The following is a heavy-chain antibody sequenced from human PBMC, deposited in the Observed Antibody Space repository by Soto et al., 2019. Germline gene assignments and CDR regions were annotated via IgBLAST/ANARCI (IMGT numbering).Heavy chain of an antibody. CDR1: GGSISSGGYY. Sequence: TLSLTCTVSGGSISSGGYYWSWIRQHPGMGLEWIGYIYYSGSTYYNPSLKSRVTISVDTSKNQFSLKLSSVTAADTAVYYCARYYYGSGSTMPYYFDYWGQGTLVTVSS. J-gene: IGHJ4*02. CDR3: ARYYYGSGSTMPYYFDY. CDR2: IYYSGST. D-gene: IGHD3-10*01. V-gene: IGHV4-31*03.